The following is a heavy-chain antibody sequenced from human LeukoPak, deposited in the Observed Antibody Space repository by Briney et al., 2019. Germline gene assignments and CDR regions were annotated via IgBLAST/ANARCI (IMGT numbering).Heavy chain of an antibody. D-gene: IGHD6-19*01. CDR2: IKQDGSER. J-gene: IGHJ4*02. CDR1: GFTISNYW. Sequence: GGSLRLSCAASGFTISNYWMSWARQAPGRGLEWVANIKQDGSERYYGDSVKGRFTISRDNAYNSLYLQMNSLRAEDTAVYYCATTGGWPANWGQGTLVTVSS. V-gene: IGHV3-7*02. CDR3: ATTGGWPAN.